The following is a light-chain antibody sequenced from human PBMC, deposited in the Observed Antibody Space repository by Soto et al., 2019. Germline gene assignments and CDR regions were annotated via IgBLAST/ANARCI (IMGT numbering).Light chain of an antibody. V-gene: IGLV2-14*03. CDR2: DVS. CDR1: SSDIGAFNY. CDR3: SSYAATNTVL. Sequence: QSAMAQPASVSGSPGLSITMSCTGTSSDIGAFNYVSWYQQHPGDAPKLLIFDVSDRPSGISVRFSASKSGNTASLTISGLQTEDEAQYFCSSYAATNTVLFGGGTKLTVL. J-gene: IGLJ2*01.